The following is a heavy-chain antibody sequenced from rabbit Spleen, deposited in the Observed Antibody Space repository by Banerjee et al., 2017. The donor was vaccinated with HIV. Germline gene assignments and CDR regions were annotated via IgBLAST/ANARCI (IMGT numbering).Heavy chain of an antibody. V-gene: IGHV1S7*01. CDR1: GFDFSDYY. Sequence: QLKETGGGLVQPGGSLTLSCKASGFDFSDYYMIWVRQAPGRGLEWIGIIYTDKGLTDYARWVNGRFTISSDNAQNTVDLQMNSLTAADTATYFCARSLYWSSGWGDLWGQGTLVTVS. D-gene: IGHD4-1*01. J-gene: IGHJ4*01. CDR2: IYTDKGLT. CDR3: ARSLYWSSGWGDL.